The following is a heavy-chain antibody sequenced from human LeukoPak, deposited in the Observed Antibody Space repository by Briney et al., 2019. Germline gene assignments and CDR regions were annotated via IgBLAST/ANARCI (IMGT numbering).Heavy chain of an antibody. Sequence: GGSLRLSCVASGFTFSSHWMHWVRQAPGSGLVWVSRVNSDGSRTSYADSVKGRFTISRDNSKNTLYLQMNSLRAEDTAVYYCARTNHPQWLVLGYYFDYWGQGTLVTVSS. CDR3: ARTNHPQWLVLGYYFDY. V-gene: IGHV3-74*01. J-gene: IGHJ4*02. CDR2: VNSDGSRT. D-gene: IGHD6-19*01. CDR1: GFTFSSHW.